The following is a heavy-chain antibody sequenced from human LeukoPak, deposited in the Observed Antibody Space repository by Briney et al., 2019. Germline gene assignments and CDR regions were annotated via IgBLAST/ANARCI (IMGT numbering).Heavy chain of an antibody. CDR3: ARGAVAVRNAFDI. J-gene: IGHJ3*02. V-gene: IGHV6-1*01. CDR1: GDSVSSNSAA. D-gene: IGHD6-19*01. Sequence: SQTLSLTCAISGDSVSSNSAAWNWIRQSPSRGLEWLGRTYYSSKWYNGYAVSVKSRITINPDTSKNQFSLQLNSVTPEDTALYYCARGAVAVRNAFDIWGQGTMVTVPS. CDR2: TYYSSKWYN.